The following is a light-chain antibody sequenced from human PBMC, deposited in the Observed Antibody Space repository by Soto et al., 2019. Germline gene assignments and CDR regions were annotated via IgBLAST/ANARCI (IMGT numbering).Light chain of an antibody. CDR3: QQYGSLLGT. J-gene: IGKJ1*01. V-gene: IGKV3-20*01. CDR2: GAS. CDR1: QSVSKS. Sequence: VLEQSLGTLSLSAGVRATLSCRASQSVSKSLVWYQQKPGQAPRLLIDGASIRATGLPDRFSGGGSGTDFTLTISRLEPEDFAVYYCQQYGSLLGTFGQGSKVDIK.